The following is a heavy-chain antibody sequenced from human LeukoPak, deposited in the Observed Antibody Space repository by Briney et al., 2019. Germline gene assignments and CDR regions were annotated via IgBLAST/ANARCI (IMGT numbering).Heavy chain of an antibody. V-gene: IGHV3-21*01. CDR2: ISSTSSYI. CDR1: GFTFSSYY. Sequence: GGSLRLSCAASGFTFSSYYMNWVRQAPGRGLEWVSSISSTSSYIYYADSVKGRFTISRDNADNSLYLQMNSLRAEDTAVYYCARGYSSGWSAFHYWGQGTLVTVSS. J-gene: IGHJ4*02. CDR3: ARGYSSGWSAFHY. D-gene: IGHD6-19*01.